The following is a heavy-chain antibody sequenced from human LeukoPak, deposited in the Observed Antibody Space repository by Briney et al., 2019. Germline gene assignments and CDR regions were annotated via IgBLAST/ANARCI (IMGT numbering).Heavy chain of an antibody. Sequence: GGPLRLSCAASGFTFSSYWMSWVRQAPGKGLEWVANIKQDGSEKYYVDSVKGRFTISRDNAKNSLYLQMNSLRAEDTAVYYCARDLSVVRGAEYNWFDPWGQGTLVTVSS. J-gene: IGHJ5*02. CDR3: ARDLSVVRGAEYNWFDP. D-gene: IGHD3-10*01. CDR2: IKQDGSEK. V-gene: IGHV3-7*01. CDR1: GFTFSSYW.